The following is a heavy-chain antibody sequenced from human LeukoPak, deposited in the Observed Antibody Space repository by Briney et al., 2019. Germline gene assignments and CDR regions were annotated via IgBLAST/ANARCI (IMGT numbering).Heavy chain of an antibody. CDR3: ARVFGAGDTGDY. CDR2: INQDGSVK. D-gene: IGHD3-10*02. J-gene: IGHJ4*02. CDR1: GFTFSSYA. V-gene: IGHV3-7*01. Sequence: GGSLRLSCAASGFTFSSYAMSWVRQAPGRGLEWVANINQDGSVKGYVDSVKGRFTISRDDAKKSLYLQMNGLRAEDTAVYYCARVFGAGDTGDYWGQGTLVTVSS.